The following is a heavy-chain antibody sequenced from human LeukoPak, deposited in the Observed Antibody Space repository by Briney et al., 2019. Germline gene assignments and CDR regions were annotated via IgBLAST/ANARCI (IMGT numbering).Heavy chain of an antibody. Sequence: PSETLSLTCTVSGYSISSGYYWGWIRQPPGKGLEWIGSIYHIETTYYNPSLQSRVSISVDTSNNHFSLKLRSVTAADTAVYYCARDLEGSSWSNYYYYYYMDVWGKGTTVTVSS. CDR3: ARDLEGSSWSNYYYYYYMDV. D-gene: IGHD6-13*01. J-gene: IGHJ6*03. CDR2: IYHIETT. CDR1: GYSISSGYY. V-gene: IGHV4-38-2*02.